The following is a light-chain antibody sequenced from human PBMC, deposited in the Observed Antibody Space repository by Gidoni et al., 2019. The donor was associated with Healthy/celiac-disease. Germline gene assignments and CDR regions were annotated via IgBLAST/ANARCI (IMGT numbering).Light chain of an antibody. J-gene: IGKJ4*02. CDR2: AAS. Sequence: QMTQSPSSLSACVGDRVTITCRASQSISSYLNWYQQKPGKAPKLLIYAASSLQSVVPPRFSGSGSGTDFTLTISSMQPEDFATYYCQQSYSTPPLTFGGGTKVEIK. V-gene: IGKV1-39*01. CDR1: QSISSY. CDR3: QQSYSTPPLT.